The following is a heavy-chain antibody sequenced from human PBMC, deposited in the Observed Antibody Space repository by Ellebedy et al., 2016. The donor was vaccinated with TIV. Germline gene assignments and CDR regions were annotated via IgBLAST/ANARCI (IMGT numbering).Heavy chain of an antibody. D-gene: IGHD3-16*01. J-gene: IGHJ6*02. CDR3: AKGWGIVDV. CDR1: GFTYSSYD. Sequence: GESLKISCAASGFTYSSYDMHWVRQAPGKGLEWVALISYDANNKYYADSVKGRFTISRDNSKNTLYLQMNTLRPEDTAVYYCAKGWGIVDVWGQGTTVTVSS. CDR2: ISYDANNK. V-gene: IGHV3-30*18.